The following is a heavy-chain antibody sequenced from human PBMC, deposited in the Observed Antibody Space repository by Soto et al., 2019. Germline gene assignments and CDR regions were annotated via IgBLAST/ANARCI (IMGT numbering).Heavy chain of an antibody. CDR3: ARVSGWYYFDY. J-gene: IGHJ4*02. Sequence: QVQLVQSGAEVKKPGASVKVSCKASGYTFSSYAMHWVRQAPGQRLEWMGWINAGNGNTKYSQKFQGRVTITRDTSASTAYMELSSLRSEDTAVYYCARVSGWYYFDYWGQATLVTVSS. CDR1: GYTFSSYA. CDR2: INAGNGNT. V-gene: IGHV1-3*01. D-gene: IGHD6-19*01.